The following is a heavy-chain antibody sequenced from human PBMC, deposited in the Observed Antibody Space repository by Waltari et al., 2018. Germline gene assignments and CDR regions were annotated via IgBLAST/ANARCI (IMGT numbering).Heavy chain of an antibody. J-gene: IGHJ4*02. V-gene: IGHV3-30*18. Sequence: QVQVVESGGGVVQTGRSLRLSCAAYGLTVGDFGMHWVRRAPGKGLEWVAVMSYDGRNKNYAVSVKGRVTISRDSSNNTLYLQMNSLRAEDAAVYYCAKDDGRGLCFDYWGQGTLVTVSS. CDR1: GLTVGDFG. CDR2: MSYDGRNK. CDR3: AKDDGRGLCFDY. D-gene: IGHD1-26*01.